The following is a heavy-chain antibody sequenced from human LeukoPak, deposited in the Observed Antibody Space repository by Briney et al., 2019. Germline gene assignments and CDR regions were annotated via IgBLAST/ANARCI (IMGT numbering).Heavy chain of an antibody. J-gene: IGHJ4*02. Sequence: PGGSLRLSCAASGFTFSSYAMHWVRQAPGKGLEWVSTVSGSDASTYYADSVKGRFTISRDNSKNTLYLQMNSLRAEDTAVYYCAGVDWSVWGQGTLVTVSP. CDR3: AGVDWSV. V-gene: IGHV3-23*01. D-gene: IGHD3-9*01. CDR1: GFTFSSYA. CDR2: VSGSDAST.